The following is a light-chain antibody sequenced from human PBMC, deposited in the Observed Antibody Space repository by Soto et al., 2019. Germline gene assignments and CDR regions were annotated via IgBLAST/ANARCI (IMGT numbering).Light chain of an antibody. Sequence: EIEMTQSPATLSVSPGARARLSCRASQSVSRTYLAWYQQKPGQAPRLLIFGASDRATGTPDRFSGSGSGTDFTLTISRLEPEDSAVYYCQQFDDSVTFGQGTRLEIK. V-gene: IGKV3-20*01. CDR3: QQFDDSVT. CDR2: GAS. J-gene: IGKJ5*01. CDR1: QSVSRTY.